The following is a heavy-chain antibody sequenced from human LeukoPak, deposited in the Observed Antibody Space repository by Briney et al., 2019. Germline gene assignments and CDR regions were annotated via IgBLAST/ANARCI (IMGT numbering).Heavy chain of an antibody. V-gene: IGHV4-59*01. CDR3: ARNGDYLWSGLNR. D-gene: IGHD3-10*01. CDR2: IYYSGST. Sequence: SETLSLTCTVSGGSISSYYWSWIRQPPGKGLEWIGYIYYSGSTNYNPSLKSRVTISVDTSKNQFSLKLSSVTAADTAVYYCARNGDYLWSGLNRWGQGTLVTVSS. J-gene: IGHJ4*02. CDR1: GGSISSYY.